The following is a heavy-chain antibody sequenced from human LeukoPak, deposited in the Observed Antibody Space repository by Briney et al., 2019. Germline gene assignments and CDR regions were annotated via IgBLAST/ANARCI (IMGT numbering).Heavy chain of an antibody. J-gene: IGHJ6*03. CDR1: GGSISSSSYY. D-gene: IGHD3-10*01. CDR2: IYHSGST. V-gene: IGHV4-39*07. CDR3: ARGVSGGSYYYYYYMDV. Sequence: SETLSLTCTVSGGSISSSSYYWGWIRQPPGKGLEWIGSIYHSGSTYYNPSLKSRVTISVDTSKNQFSLKLSSVTAADTAVYYCARGVSGGSYYYYYYMDVWGKGTTVTVSS.